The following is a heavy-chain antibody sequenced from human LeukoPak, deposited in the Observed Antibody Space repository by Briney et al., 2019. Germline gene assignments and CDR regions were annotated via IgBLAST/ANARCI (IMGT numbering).Heavy chain of an antibody. V-gene: IGHV3-30*02. J-gene: IGHJ4*02. CDR1: GFTFSSYG. CDR3: ARDLMVTAPIDY. Sequence: GGSLRLSCAASGFTFSSYGMHWVRQAPGKGLEWVAFIRYDGSNKYYADSVKGRFTISRDNSKNTLYLQMNSLRAEDTAVYYCARDLMVTAPIDYWGQGTLVTVSS. CDR2: IRYDGSNK. D-gene: IGHD2-21*02.